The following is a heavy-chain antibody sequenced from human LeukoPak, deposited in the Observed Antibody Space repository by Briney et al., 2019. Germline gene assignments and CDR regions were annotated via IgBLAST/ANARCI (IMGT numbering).Heavy chain of an antibody. J-gene: IGHJ4*02. CDR2: IKQDGSEK. D-gene: IGHD3-16*02. V-gene: IGHV3-7*01. Sequence: PGGSLRLSCAASGFTFSSYWMSWVRQAPGKGLEWLANIKQDGSEKFHADSVKGRFTISRDNAKNSLFLQMNSLRAGDTAVYYCARVKEDFDWGSYHPDHWGQGILVTVSS. CDR1: GFTFSSYW. CDR3: ARVKEDFDWGSYHPDH.